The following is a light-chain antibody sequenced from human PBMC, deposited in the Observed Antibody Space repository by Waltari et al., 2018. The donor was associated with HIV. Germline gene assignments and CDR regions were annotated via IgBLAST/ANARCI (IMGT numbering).Light chain of an antibody. CDR1: QSVSSSY. CDR3: QQYGRSPLT. V-gene: IGKV3-20*01. Sequence: EIVLTQSPGTLSLSPRERATLSCRASQSVSSSYLAWYQQKPGQAPRLLIYGASSSATGIPDRFSGSWSGTDFTRTISRVEPEDFAVYYCQQYGRSPLTFGGGTKVEIK. J-gene: IGKJ4*01. CDR2: GAS.